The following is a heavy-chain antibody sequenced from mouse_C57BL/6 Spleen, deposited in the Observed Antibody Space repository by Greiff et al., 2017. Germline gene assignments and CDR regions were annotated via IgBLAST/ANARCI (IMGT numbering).Heavy chain of an antibody. CDR1: GYTFNSYW. CDR3: AREVSSYCGSSPYAMDY. CDR2: IDPNSGGT. V-gene: IGHV1-72*01. D-gene: IGHD1-1*01. J-gene: IGHJ4*01. Sequence: QVQLQQPGAELVKPGASVKLSCKASGYTFNSYWMHWVTQRPGRGIEWIGRIDPNSGGTKYNEKFKSKATLTVDKPSSTAYMQISSLTSEDSAVYYCAREVSSYCGSSPYAMDYWGQGAAVTVSS.